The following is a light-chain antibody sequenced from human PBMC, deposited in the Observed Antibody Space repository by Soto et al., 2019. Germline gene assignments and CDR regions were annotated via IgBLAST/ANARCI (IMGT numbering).Light chain of an antibody. CDR1: QCISNY. CDR3: QHYSGYSWT. Sequence: DIQMTQSPSSLSASVGDRVTITCRASQCISNYLAWYQQKPGKVPKLLIYAASTLQSGVPSRFSGTGSGTEFSLTINSLQPDDCAIYYCQHYSGYSWTFGQGTTVEIK. CDR2: AAS. J-gene: IGKJ1*01. V-gene: IGKV1-27*01.